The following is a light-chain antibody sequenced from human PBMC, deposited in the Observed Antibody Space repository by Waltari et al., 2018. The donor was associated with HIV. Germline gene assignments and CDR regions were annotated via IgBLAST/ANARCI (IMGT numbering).Light chain of an antibody. J-gene: IGKJ5*01. CDR2: GAS. CDR1: QGIANW. Sequence: DIQMTQFPSSVSASVGDRVTMTCRATQGIANWVAWYQQQPGKAPKLLIHGASILQEGVPSRFSGSGSGTIFTLTIKTLQPEDFATYFCQQTNSFPITFGQGTRLDSK. CDR3: QQTNSFPIT. V-gene: IGKV1D-12*01.